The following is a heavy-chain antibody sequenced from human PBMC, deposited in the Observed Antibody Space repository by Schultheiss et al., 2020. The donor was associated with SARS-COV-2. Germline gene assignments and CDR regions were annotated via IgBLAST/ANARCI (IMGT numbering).Heavy chain of an antibody. CDR2: VSSNGGST. J-gene: IGHJ6*02. CDR3: ARSPMVRGVILYDYYYYGMDV. Sequence: GGSLRLSCAASGFTFSSYAMHWVRQAPGKGLEYVSAVSSNGGSTYYANSVKGRFTISRDNSKNTLYLQMNSLRAEDTAVYYCARSPMVRGVILYDYYYYGMDVWGQGTTVTVSS. V-gene: IGHV3-64*01. CDR1: GFTFSSYA. D-gene: IGHD3-10*01.